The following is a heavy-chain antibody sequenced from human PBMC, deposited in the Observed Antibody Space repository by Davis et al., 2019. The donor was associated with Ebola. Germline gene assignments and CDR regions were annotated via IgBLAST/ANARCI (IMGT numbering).Heavy chain of an antibody. CDR1: GYTFTSYY. D-gene: IGHD3-9*01. J-gene: IGHJ4*02. Sequence: ASVKVSCKASGYTFTSYYMHWVRQAPGQGLEWMGIINPGGGSTSYAQKFQGRVTMTRDTSTSTVYMELSSLRSEDTAVYYCAREGYFDWLSPLYYFDYWGQGTLVTVSS. V-gene: IGHV1-46*01. CDR3: AREGYFDWLSPLYYFDY. CDR2: INPGGGST.